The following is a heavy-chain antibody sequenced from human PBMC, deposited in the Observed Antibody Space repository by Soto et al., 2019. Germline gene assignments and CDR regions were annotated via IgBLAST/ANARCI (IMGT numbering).Heavy chain of an antibody. Sequence: SETLSLTCAVSGGSISSSNWWSWFLQPPGKGLEWIGEIYHSGSTNYNPSLKSRVTISVDKSKNQFSLKLSSVTAADTAVYYCARDERSSSWYVRYYGMDVWGQGTTVTVSS. J-gene: IGHJ6*02. CDR3: ARDERSSSWYVRYYGMDV. CDR2: IYHSGST. CDR1: GGSISSSNW. D-gene: IGHD6-13*01. V-gene: IGHV4-4*02.